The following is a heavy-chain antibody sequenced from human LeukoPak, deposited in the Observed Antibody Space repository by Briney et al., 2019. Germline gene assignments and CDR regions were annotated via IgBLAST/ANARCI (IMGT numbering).Heavy chain of an antibody. Sequence: QPGGSLRLSCAASGFTFSSYAMSWVRQAPGQGLKGGSAISGSGGSTYYADSVKGRFTISRDNSKNTLYLKMNSLRAEDTAVYYCAGQYYYGSGSYSAQFDYWGQGTLVTVSS. V-gene: IGHV3-23*01. D-gene: IGHD3-10*01. J-gene: IGHJ4*02. CDR2: ISGSGGST. CDR1: GFTFSSYA. CDR3: AGQYYYGSGSYSAQFDY.